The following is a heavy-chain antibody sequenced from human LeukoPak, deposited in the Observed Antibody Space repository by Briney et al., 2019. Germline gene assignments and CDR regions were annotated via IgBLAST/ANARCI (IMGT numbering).Heavy chain of an antibody. CDR3: ARGYAYDSSGYLDY. J-gene: IGHJ4*02. CDR2: IYYSGST. CDR1: GGSISSSSYY. V-gene: IGHV4-39*07. Sequence: SETLSLTCTVSGGSISSSSYYWGWIRQPPGKGLEWIGSIYYSGSTNYNPSLKSRVTISVDTSKNQFSLKLSSVTAADTAVYYCARGYAYDSSGYLDYWGQGTLVTVSS. D-gene: IGHD3-22*01.